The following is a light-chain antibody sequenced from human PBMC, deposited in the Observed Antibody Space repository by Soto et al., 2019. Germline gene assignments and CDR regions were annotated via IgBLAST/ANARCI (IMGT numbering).Light chain of an antibody. J-gene: IGKJ3*01. Sequence: DIVVTHSPDSLAVSLGERATINCKSSQSVLYRSNNKNYLAWYQQKPGQPPKLLIYWASTRESGVPDRFSGSGSGTDFTLTISNLQAEDVAVYYCQQYYSVPPITFGPGTKVDI. CDR1: QSVLYRSNNKNY. CDR2: WAS. CDR3: QQYYSVPPIT. V-gene: IGKV4-1*01.